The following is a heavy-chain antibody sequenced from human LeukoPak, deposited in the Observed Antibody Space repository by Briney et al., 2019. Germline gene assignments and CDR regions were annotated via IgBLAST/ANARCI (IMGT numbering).Heavy chain of an antibody. D-gene: IGHD3-22*01. CDR3: ARLYYDSSGYYQICYFDY. Sequence: SETLSLTCTVSGGSISSSSYYWGWIRQPPGKGLEWIGSIDYSGSTYYHPSLKSRVTISVDTSKNQFSLNLSSVTAADTAVYYCARLYYDSSGYYQICYFDYWGQGTLVTVSS. CDR1: GGSISSSSYY. V-gene: IGHV4-39*01. CDR2: IDYSGST. J-gene: IGHJ4*02.